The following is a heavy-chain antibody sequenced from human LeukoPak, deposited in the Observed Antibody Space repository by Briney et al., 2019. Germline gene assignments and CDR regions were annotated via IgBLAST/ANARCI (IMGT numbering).Heavy chain of an antibody. CDR2: VSSSSTI. V-gene: IGHV3-48*01. J-gene: IGHJ4*02. CDR1: GFTFSSYS. D-gene: IGHD3-3*01. Sequence: PGGSLRLSCAASGFTFSSYSMNWVRQAPGKGLEWFSYVSSSSTIYYADSVKGRFTISRDNVKNSLSLQMNSLRAEDTAVYYCARSRYDVVYFDYWGQGTLVTVSS. CDR3: ARSRYDVVYFDY.